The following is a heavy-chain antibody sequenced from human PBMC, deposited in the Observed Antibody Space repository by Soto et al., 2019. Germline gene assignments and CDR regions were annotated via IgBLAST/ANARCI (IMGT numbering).Heavy chain of an antibody. D-gene: IGHD2-8*01. Sequence: EVQLVESGGGLVXPGGSXXLSCIXSGXXXXXXWMTXVRQAPGKGLEWVANIKGDGSVKNLVDSVGGRFAISRDNAKNSMYLQMNSLRAEDMATYCCASDGNYCDGRVCYDVYHIWGQGTMVAVSS. V-gene: IGHV3-7*05. CDR3: ASDGNYCDGRVCYDVYHI. CDR2: IKGDGSVK. J-gene: IGHJ3*02. CDR1: GXXXXXXW.